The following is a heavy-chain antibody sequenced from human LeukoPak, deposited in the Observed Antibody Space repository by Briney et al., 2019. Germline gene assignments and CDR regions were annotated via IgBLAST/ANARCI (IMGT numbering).Heavy chain of an antibody. CDR1: GFTFSDYY. V-gene: IGHV3-11*04. CDR2: ISRSGSTI. D-gene: IGHD3-16*02. Sequence: PGGSLRLSCAASGFTFSDYYMSWIRQAPGKGLEWVSYISRSGSTIYYADSVKGRFTISRDNAKNSLYLQMNSLRAEDTAVYYCARVSLYYDPSDAFDIWGQGTMVTVSS. J-gene: IGHJ3*02. CDR3: ARVSLYYDPSDAFDI.